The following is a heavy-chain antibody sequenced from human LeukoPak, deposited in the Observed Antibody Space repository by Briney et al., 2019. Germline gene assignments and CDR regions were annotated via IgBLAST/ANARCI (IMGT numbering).Heavy chain of an antibody. Sequence: SETLSLTCTVSGGSISSYYWSWIRQPAGKGLEWIGRIYTSGSTNYNPSLKSRVTMSVDTSKNQFSLKLSSVTAADTAVYYCARVVTGRFGELSYPRDAFDIWGQGTMVTGSS. CDR2: IYTSGST. J-gene: IGHJ3*02. CDR3: ARVVTGRFGELSYPRDAFDI. V-gene: IGHV4-4*07. CDR1: GGSISSYY. D-gene: IGHD3-10*01.